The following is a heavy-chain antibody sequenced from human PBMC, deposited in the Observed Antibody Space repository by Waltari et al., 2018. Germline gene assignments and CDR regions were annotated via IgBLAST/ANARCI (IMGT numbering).Heavy chain of an antibody. J-gene: IGHJ4*02. CDR3: ARRPFPMGARPFDS. Sequence: QLQLQESGPGRVKPSETLSLMCTVSGVSISRSGYYWGWIRQPPGKGLAWIASTYHAWGRVPRPPGGGVGGSASIYHSGSLYYNPSLKGLVTISINTSKNQFYLEMTSVTAADTAVYFCARRPFPMGARPFDSWGQGTLVTVSS. CDR1: GVSISRSGYY. CDR2: TYHAWGRVPRPPGGGVGGSASI. V-gene: IGHV4-39*01. D-gene: IGHD1-26*01.